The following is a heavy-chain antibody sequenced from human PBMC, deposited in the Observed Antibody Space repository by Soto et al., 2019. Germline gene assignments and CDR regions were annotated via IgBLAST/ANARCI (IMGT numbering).Heavy chain of an antibody. V-gene: IGHV4-34*01. J-gene: IGHJ6*02. CDR3: ARGPLYYYGMDV. CDR1: GGSFSGYY. CDR2: INHSGST. Sequence: QVQLQQWGAGLLKPSETLSLTCAVYGGSFSGYYWSWIRQPPGKGLEWIGEINHSGSTNYNPSLKSRVTISVDTSKTQFSLKLSSVTAADTAVYYCARGPLYYYGMDVWGQGTTVTVSS.